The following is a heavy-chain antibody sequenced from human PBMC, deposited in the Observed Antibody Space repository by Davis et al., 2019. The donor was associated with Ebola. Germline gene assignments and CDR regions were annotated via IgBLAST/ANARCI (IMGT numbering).Heavy chain of an antibody. J-gene: IGHJ6*02. V-gene: IGHV1-69*06. CDR2: TISIFGTA. Sequence: AASVKVSCKASGYTFTSYGISWVRQAPGQGLEWIGGTISIFGTANYAQKFQGRVTITADKSTSTAYMELSSLRSEDTAVYYCARDGYYDFWTPYYGMDVWGQGTTVTVSS. CDR3: ARDGYYDFWTPYYGMDV. D-gene: IGHD3-3*01. CDR1: GYTFTSYG.